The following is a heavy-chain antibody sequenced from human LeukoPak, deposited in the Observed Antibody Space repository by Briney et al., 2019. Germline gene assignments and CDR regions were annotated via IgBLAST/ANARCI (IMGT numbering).Heavy chain of an antibody. Sequence: GGPLRLSCAASGFSFSSYAMSWVRQAPGKGLEWVSSASGSGGTTDYADSVKGRFIISRDNPKNTLYLQMNSLRGEDTAMYYCTKGQSGTSFDPWGQGTLVTVSS. CDR1: GFSFSSYA. CDR3: TKGQSGTSFDP. V-gene: IGHV3-23*01. D-gene: IGHD2-15*01. J-gene: IGHJ5*02. CDR2: ASGSGGTT.